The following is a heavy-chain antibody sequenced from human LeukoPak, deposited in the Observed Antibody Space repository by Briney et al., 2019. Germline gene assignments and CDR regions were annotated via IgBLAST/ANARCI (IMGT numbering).Heavy chain of an antibody. Sequence: GGSLRLSCAASGFTFSSYWMHWVRQAPGKGLVWGSRINCDGSNTSYAESVKGRFTNSRDNAKNTLYRQMNSLRAEDTAVYYCARDPYSGGYWNYYYYYMDVWGEGTTDTISS. CDR1: GFTFSSYW. J-gene: IGHJ6*03. D-gene: IGHD1-26*01. V-gene: IGHV3-74*01. CDR2: INCDGSNT. CDR3: ARDPYSGGYWNYYYYYMDV.